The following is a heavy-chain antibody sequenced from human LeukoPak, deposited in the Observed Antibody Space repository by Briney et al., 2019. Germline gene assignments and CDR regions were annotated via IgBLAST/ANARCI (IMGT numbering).Heavy chain of an antibody. Sequence: GGSLRFSCAASGFTVSSNYMSWVRQAPGKGLEWVSVIYSGGSTYYADSVKGRFTISRDNSKNTLYLQMNSLRAEDTAVYYCARKTSGYGDFDYWGQGTLVTVSS. D-gene: IGHD3-22*01. V-gene: IGHV3-66*01. CDR3: ARKTSGYGDFDY. J-gene: IGHJ4*02. CDR2: IYSGGST. CDR1: GFTVSSNY.